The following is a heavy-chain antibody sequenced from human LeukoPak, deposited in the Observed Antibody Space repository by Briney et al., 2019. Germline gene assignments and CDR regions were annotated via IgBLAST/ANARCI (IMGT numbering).Heavy chain of an antibody. CDR1: GLPFSRSP. Sequence: GGSLRLSCAAPGLPFSRSPMHWVRQAPGKGLEWVAVISYDGSNKYYADSVKGRFTISRDKSKNTLYLQMNSLRAEDTAVYYCARDMIYFDYWGQGTLVTVSS. D-gene: IGHD3-16*01. CDR2: ISYDGSNK. J-gene: IGHJ4*02. CDR3: ARDMIYFDY. V-gene: IGHV3-30-3*01.